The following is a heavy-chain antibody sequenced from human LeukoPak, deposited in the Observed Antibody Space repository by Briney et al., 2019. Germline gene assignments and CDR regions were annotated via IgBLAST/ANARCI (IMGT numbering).Heavy chain of an antibody. CDR3: ARVGGLLWFGELSRPPMDV. CDR1: GGTFSSYA. Sequence: SVKVSCKASGGTFSSYAISWVRQAPGQGLEWMGGIFPIFGTANYAQKFQGRVTITADESTSTAYMELSSLRSEDTAVYYCARVGGLLWFGELSRPPMDVWGQGTTVTVSS. J-gene: IGHJ6*02. V-gene: IGHV1-69*01. D-gene: IGHD3-10*01. CDR2: IFPIFGTA.